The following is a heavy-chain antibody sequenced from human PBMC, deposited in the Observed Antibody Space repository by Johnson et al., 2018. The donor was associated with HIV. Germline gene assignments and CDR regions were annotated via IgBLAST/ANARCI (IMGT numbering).Heavy chain of an antibody. D-gene: IGHD3-22*01. CDR3: ARGVRDSSGYYPDAFEI. Sequence: VQLVESGGGLVKPGGSLRLSCVASGFTFDDYGMSWVRQAPGKGLEWVSGINWNGGSTGYADSVKGRFTISRDNAKNSLYVQMNSLRAEDTALYYCARGVRDSSGYYPDAFEIWGQGTMVTVSS. J-gene: IGHJ3*02. CDR1: GFTFDDYG. V-gene: IGHV3-20*04. CDR2: INWNGGST.